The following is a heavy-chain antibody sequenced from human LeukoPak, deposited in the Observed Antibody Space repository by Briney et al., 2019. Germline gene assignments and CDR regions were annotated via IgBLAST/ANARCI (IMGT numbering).Heavy chain of an antibody. CDR2: IYHTGST. V-gene: IGHV4-59*11. J-gene: IGHJ4*02. Sequence: SETLSLICTVSGASMSSHYWTWMRQDPGTGLEWIGNIYHTGSTSYNPALESRVTISLDTSNNQFSLKLTSVTAADTAVYYCAKEGGPARPGLDSWGQGTLVTVSS. CDR3: AKEGGPARPGLDS. D-gene: IGHD6-6*01. CDR1: GASMSSHY.